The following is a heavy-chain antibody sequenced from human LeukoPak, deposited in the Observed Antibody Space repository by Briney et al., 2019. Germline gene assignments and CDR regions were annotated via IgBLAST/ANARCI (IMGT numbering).Heavy chain of an antibody. CDR2: IYSGGST. CDR1: GFTVSSNY. V-gene: IGHV3-53*01. CDR3: ARDRTYYYDSSGYQYFQH. Sequence: GGSLRLSCAASGFTVSSNYMSWVRQAPGKGLEWVSVIYSGGSTYYADSVKGRFTISRDNSKNTLYLQMNSLRAEDTAVYYCARDRTYYYDSSGYQYFQHWGQGTLVTVSS. J-gene: IGHJ1*01. D-gene: IGHD3-22*01.